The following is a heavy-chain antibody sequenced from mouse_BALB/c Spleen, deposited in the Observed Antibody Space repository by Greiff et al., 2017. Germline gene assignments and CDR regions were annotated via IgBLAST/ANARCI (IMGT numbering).Heavy chain of an antibody. J-gene: IGHJ4*01. D-gene: IGHD2-3*01. CDR3: ARLDGSYYAMDY. CDR2: ISYSGST. CDR1: GYSITSDYA. V-gene: IGHV3-2*02. Sequence: EVHLVESGPGLVKPSQSLSLTCTVTGYSITSDYAWNWIRQFPGNKLEWMGYISYSGSTSYNPSLKSRISITRDTSKNQFFLQLNSVTTEDTATYYCARLDGSYYAMDYWGQGTSVTVSS.